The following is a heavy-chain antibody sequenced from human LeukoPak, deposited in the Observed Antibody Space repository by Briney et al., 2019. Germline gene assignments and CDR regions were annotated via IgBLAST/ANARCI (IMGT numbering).Heavy chain of an antibody. CDR1: GGTFGSYA. V-gene: IGHV1-69*13. J-gene: IGHJ6*02. Sequence: GASVKVSCKASGGTFGSYAISWVRQAPGQGLEWMGGIIPIFGTANYAQKFQGRVTITADESTSTAYMELSSLRSEDTAVYYCASPPPADYGETPRYFYGMDVWGQGTTVAVSS. CDR3: ASPPPADYGETPRYFYGMDV. D-gene: IGHD4-17*01. CDR2: IIPIFGTA.